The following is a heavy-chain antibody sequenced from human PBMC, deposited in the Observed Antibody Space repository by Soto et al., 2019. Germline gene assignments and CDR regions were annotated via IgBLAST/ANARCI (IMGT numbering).Heavy chain of an antibody. CDR1: GYTFTSYG. V-gene: IGHV1-18*01. D-gene: IGHD2-15*01. CDR3: ARDLIGYCSGGSCGQFNWFDP. J-gene: IGHJ5*02. CDR2: ISAYNGNT. Sequence: ASVKVSCKASGYTFTSYGISWVRQAPGQGLEWMGWISAYNGNTNYAQKLQGRVTMTTDTSTSTAYMELRSLRSDDTAVYYCARDLIGYCSGGSCGQFNWFDPRGQGTLVTVSS.